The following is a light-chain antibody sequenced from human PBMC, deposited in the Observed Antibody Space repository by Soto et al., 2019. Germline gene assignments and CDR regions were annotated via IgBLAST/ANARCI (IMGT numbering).Light chain of an antibody. Sequence: DIQMTQSASSLPASVVDTVTISCQASQDISKSLNWFQQKPGKAPKLLIYDVFNVETGVPSRFSGRGDGTDFSLIISNLQPQDFATYYCQQDDQLQITGGGGTKVDI. CDR1: QDISKS. V-gene: IGKV1-33*01. J-gene: IGKJ4*01. CDR3: QQDDQLQIT. CDR2: DVF.